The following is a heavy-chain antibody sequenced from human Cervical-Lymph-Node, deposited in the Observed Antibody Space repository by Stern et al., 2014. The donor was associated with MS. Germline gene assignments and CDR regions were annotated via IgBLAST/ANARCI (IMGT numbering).Heavy chain of an antibody. CDR1: GGSISSGGYY. D-gene: IGHD1-26*01. J-gene: IGHJ6*02. CDR2: IYYSEGT. Sequence: QLQESAPGLVKPSQTLSLTCTGSGGSISSGGYYWSWIRQHPGMGLEWIGNIYYSEGTHYQPSLKSRVAIALDASKTQFSLNLSSVPAADTAVYYCARASGNYADYYHFYGLDVWGQGTTVTVSS. CDR3: ARASGNYADYYHFYGLDV. V-gene: IGHV4-31*03.